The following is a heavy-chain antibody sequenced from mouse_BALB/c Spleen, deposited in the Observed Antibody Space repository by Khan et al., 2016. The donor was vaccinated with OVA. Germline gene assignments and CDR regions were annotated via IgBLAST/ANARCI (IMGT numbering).Heavy chain of an antibody. CDR3: VRSSGYYFDY. Sequence: EVQLVESGGGLVQPKGSLKLACAASGFTFNTYAMNWVRQAPGKGLEWVARIRNKSNNYATYYADSVKDRFIISRDDSQTMLYLQMSNLKTEDTAMYYCVRSSGYYFDYWGQGTTLTVSS. J-gene: IGHJ2*01. CDR2: IRNKSNNYAT. D-gene: IGHD3-1*01. CDR1: GFTFNTYA. V-gene: IGHV10-1*02.